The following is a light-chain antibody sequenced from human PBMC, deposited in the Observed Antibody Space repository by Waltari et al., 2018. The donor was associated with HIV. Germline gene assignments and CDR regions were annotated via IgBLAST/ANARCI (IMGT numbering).Light chain of an antibody. CDR3: QQSYSTPTT. Sequence: DIQMTQFPSSLSASIGDRVKISCRANQSIVNYLNWYQQRLGKAPKLLIYGASRLQSGVSSRFSGSGSGTAFSLTISSLQPEDFATYHCQQSYSTPTTFGQGTKLEIK. V-gene: IGKV1-39*01. J-gene: IGKJ2*01. CDR2: GAS. CDR1: QSIVNY.